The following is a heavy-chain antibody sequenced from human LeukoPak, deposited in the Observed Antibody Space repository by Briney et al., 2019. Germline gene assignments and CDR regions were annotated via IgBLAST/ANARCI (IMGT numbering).Heavy chain of an antibody. CDR3: ARDQTPTYYYDSRSLDY. CDR1: GYTFTSYY. V-gene: IGHV1-46*01. D-gene: IGHD3-22*01. CDR2: INPSGGST. J-gene: IGHJ4*02. Sequence: ASVKVSCEASGYTFTSYYMHWVRQAPGQGLEWMGIINPSGGSTSYAQKFQGRVTMTRDTSTSTVYMELSSLRSEDTAVYYCARDQTPTYYYDSRSLDYWGQGTLVTVSS.